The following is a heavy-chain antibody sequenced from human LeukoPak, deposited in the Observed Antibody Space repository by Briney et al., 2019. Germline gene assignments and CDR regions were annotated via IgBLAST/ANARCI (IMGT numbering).Heavy chain of an antibody. V-gene: IGHV4-34*01. CDR1: GGSFSGYY. J-gene: IGHJ4*02. D-gene: IGHD4-23*01. CDR3: ARGWPGGYFDY. Sequence: PSETLSLTCAVYGGSFSGYYWSWIRQPPGKGLEWIGEINHSGSTKYNPSLKSRVSISIDTSKNQFSLKLNSVTAADTAVYYCARGWPGGYFDYCGQGTLLTVSS. CDR2: INHSGST.